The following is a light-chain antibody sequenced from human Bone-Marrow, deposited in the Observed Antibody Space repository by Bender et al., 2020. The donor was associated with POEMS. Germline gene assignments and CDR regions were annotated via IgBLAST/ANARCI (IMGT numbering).Light chain of an antibody. CDR3: CSYTGTTTFYV. CDR2: DVS. J-gene: IGLJ1*01. V-gene: IGLV2-23*02. CDR1: SSVVGNFND. Sequence: QSALTQPASVSGSPGQSITISCTGSSSVVGNFNDVSWYQQHPGNAPKLLIYDVSNRPSGVSNRFSGSKSGNTASLTISALQAEDEADYYCCSYTGTTTFYVFGTGTKVTVL.